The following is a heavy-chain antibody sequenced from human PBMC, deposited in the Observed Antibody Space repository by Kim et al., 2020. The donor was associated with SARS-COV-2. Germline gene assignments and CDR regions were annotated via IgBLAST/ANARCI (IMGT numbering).Heavy chain of an antibody. CDR1: GFTFSSYA. J-gene: IGHJ4*02. Sequence: GGSLRLSCAASGFTFSSYAMSWVRQAPGKGLEWVSAISGSGGSTYYADSVKGRFTISRDNSKNTLYLQMNSLRAEDTAVYYCAKAPYYDILTGQADYWGQGTLVTVSS. CDR2: ISGSGGST. D-gene: IGHD3-9*01. CDR3: AKAPYYDILTGQADY. V-gene: IGHV3-23*01.